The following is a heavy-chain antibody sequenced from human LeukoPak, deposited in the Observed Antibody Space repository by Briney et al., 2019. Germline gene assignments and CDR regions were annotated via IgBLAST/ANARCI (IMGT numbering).Heavy chain of an antibody. CDR3: ARYGSGSTWFDP. V-gene: IGHV4-30-4*01. D-gene: IGHD3-10*01. CDR2: INYSGST. Sequence: PSETLSLTCTVSGGSISSDNYLWSWIRQPPGKGLEWIGYINYSGSTYYNPSLKSRVTISVDTSKNHSSLKLSSVTAADTAVYYCARYGSGSTWFDPWGQGTLVTVSS. J-gene: IGHJ5*02. CDR1: GGSISSDNYL.